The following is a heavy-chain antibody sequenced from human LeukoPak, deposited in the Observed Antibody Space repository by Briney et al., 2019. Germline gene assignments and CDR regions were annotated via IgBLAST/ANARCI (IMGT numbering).Heavy chain of an antibody. Sequence: GASVKVSCKASGYTFTSYYMHWVRQAPGQGLEWMEIINPSGGSTSYAQKFQGRVTMTRDTSTSTVYMELSSLRSEDTAVYYCARSVEPKTRNYYYYYGMDVWGKGTTVTVSS. CDR2: INPSGGST. D-gene: IGHD2-2*01. CDR3: ARSVEPKTRNYYYYYGMDV. CDR1: GYTFTSYY. V-gene: IGHV1-46*01. J-gene: IGHJ6*04.